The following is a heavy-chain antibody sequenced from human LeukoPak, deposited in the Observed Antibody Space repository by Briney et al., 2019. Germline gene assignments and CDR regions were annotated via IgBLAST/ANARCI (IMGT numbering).Heavy chain of an antibody. Sequence: ASVKVSCKASGYTFTGYYMHWVRQAPGQGLEWMGWINPNSGGTNYAQKFQGRVTMTRDTSIITAYMELSRLRSDDTAVYYCARQGIQPGHYYGMNVCCQGTTVTVSS. CDR1: GYTFTGYY. CDR2: INPNSGGT. V-gene: IGHV1-2*02. D-gene: IGHD5-18*01. J-gene: IGHJ6*02. CDR3: ARQGIQPGHYYGMNV.